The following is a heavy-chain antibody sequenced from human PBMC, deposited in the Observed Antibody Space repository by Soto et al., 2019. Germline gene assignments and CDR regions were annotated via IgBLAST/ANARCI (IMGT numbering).Heavy chain of an antibody. CDR2: IKQDGSEN. CDR3: ARDLNDD. Sequence: GALRLSCAASGFTFSNYWMTWVRQAPGKGLEWVANIKQDGSENYYVDSVRGRFTISRDNAKNSLYLQMNSLTAEDTAVYYCARDLNDDWGQGTLVTVSS. CDR1: GFTFSNYW. J-gene: IGHJ4*02. V-gene: IGHV3-7*01.